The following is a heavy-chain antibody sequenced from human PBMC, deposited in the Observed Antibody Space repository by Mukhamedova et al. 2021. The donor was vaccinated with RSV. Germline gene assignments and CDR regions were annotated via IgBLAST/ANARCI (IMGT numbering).Heavy chain of an antibody. Sequence: GEINHSGSTNYNPSLKSRVTISVDTSKNQFSLKLSSVTAADTAVYYCARRLPRGSSSWYMPYWGQGTLVTVSS. CDR2: INHSGST. J-gene: IGHJ4*02. D-gene: IGHD6-13*01. CDR3: ARRLPRGSSSWYMPY. V-gene: IGHV4-34*01.